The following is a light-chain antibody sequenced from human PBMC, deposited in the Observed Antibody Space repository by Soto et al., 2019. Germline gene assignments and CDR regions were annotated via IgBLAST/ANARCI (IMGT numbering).Light chain of an antibody. CDR1: QRIVKTY. CDR2: GTS. Sequence: EVVLTQSPGTLSLSPGERATLYCRTSQRIVKTYLAWYQQKPGQAPRLLIYGTSSRATGIPDRFSGSGSGTDFTLTISSLEPEDFAIYYCQQYSGSPPRTFGQGTKVEVK. CDR3: QQYSGSPPRT. J-gene: IGKJ1*01. V-gene: IGKV3-20*01.